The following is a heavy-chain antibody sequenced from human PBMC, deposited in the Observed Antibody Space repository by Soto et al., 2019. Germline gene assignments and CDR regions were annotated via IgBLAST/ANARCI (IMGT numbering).Heavy chain of an antibody. CDR1: GYPFTTYG. CDR3: ARALPRISAAGTRNYYYYYGMDV. Sequence: VXSVKVASKASGYPFTTYGIIWVRQAPGQGLEWMGWISAYNGNTNYAQKVQGRVTMTTDTSTSTAYMELRSLRSDDTAVYYCARALPRISAAGTRNYYYYYGMDVWGQGTTVTVSS. D-gene: IGHD6-13*01. V-gene: IGHV1-18*04. CDR2: ISAYNGNT. J-gene: IGHJ6*02.